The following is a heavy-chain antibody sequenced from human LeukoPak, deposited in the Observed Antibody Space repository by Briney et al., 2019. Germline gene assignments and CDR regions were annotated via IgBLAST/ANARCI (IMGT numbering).Heavy chain of an antibody. CDR1: DYTFTSYG. J-gene: IGHJ3*02. CDR2: ISAYNGNT. CDR3: ARGRLDYGGNSWAFDI. D-gene: IGHD4-23*01. V-gene: IGHV1-18*01. Sequence: ASGKLSYKASDYTFTSYGISWVRQAPGQGLGWRGWISAYNGNTNYAQKLQGRVTVTTDTSTSTDYLELRNLRSDDPGVYYCARGRLDYGGNSWAFDIWGQGTMVTVSS.